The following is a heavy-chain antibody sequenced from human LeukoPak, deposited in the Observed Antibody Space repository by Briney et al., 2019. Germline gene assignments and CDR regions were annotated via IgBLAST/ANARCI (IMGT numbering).Heavy chain of an antibody. CDR3: ARRTVRGVMVY. D-gene: IGHD3-10*01. CDR2: INHSGST. Sequence: SETLSLTCAVYGGSFSGYYWSWIRHPPGKGLEWIGEINHSGSTNYNPSLKSRVTISVDTSKNQFSLKLCSATAADTAVYYCARRTVRGVMVYWGQGTLVTVSS. CDR1: GGSFSGYY. J-gene: IGHJ4*02. V-gene: IGHV4-34*01.